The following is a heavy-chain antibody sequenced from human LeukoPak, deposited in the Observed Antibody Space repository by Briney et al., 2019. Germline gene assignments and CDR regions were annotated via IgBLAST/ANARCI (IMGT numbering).Heavy chain of an antibody. D-gene: IGHD6-13*01. CDR3: AREEIAAAEVYNWFDP. CDR1: GYTFTGYY. Sequence: ASVKVSCKASGYTFTGYYMHWVRQAPGQGLEWMGWINPNSGGTNYAQKFQGRVTMTRDTSINTAYMELSRLRSDDTAVYYCAREEIAAAEVYNWFDPWGQGTLVTVSS. V-gene: IGHV1-2*02. CDR2: INPNSGGT. J-gene: IGHJ5*02.